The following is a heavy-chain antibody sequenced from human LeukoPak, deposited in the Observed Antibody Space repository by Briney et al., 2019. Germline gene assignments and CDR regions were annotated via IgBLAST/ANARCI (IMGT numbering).Heavy chain of an antibody. CDR3: ARRASYYDILTGYRPYNWFDP. J-gene: IGHJ5*02. V-gene: IGHV4-39*01. CDR2: IYYSGST. CDR1: GGSISSSSYY. D-gene: IGHD3-9*01. Sequence: PSETLSLTCTVSGGSISSSSYYWGWIRQPLGEGLEWIGSIYYSGSTYYNPSLKSRVTISVDTSKNQFSLKLSSVTAADTAVYYCARRASYYDILTGYRPYNWFDPWGQGTLVTVSS.